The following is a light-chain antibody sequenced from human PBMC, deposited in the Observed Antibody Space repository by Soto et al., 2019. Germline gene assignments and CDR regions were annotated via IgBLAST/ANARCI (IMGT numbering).Light chain of an antibody. Sequence: QSVLTQPPSVSGAPGQRLTISCTGSSSNIGNNYVSWYQQLPGTAPKLLIYDNNKRPSGIPDRFSGSKSGTSATLGITGLQTGDEADYYCGTWDSSLSAYVFGTGTKVTVL. J-gene: IGLJ1*01. CDR3: GTWDSSLSAYV. CDR2: DNN. V-gene: IGLV1-51*01. CDR1: SSNIGNNY.